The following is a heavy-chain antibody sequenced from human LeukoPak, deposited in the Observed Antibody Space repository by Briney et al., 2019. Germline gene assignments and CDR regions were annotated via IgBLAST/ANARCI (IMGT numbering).Heavy chain of an antibody. CDR1: VFTFSIYA. CDR3: VKSMVRGESVDY. Sequence: GRSLRLSCSASVFTFSIYAMHWVRHAPGKGLEYVSAISSNGGSTYYTDSVKGRFTISRDNSKNTLYLQMSSLRVEDTDVYYCVKSMVRGESVDYWGQGNLVTVSS. CDR2: ISSNGGST. V-gene: IGHV3-64D*06. D-gene: IGHD3-10*01. J-gene: IGHJ4*02.